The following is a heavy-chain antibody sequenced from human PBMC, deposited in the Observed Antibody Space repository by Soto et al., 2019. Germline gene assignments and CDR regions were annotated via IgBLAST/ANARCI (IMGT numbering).Heavy chain of an antibody. CDR1: GFTFSSYA. Sequence: PGGSLRLSCAASGFTFSSYAMSWVRQAPGKGLEWVSAISGSGGSTYYADSVKGRFTISRDNSKNTLYLQMNSLRAEDTAVYYCPKPLLIWFGELFSFDHWGQGTLVTVSS. CDR3: PKPLLIWFGELFSFDH. V-gene: IGHV3-23*01. J-gene: IGHJ5*02. CDR2: ISGSGGST. D-gene: IGHD3-10*01.